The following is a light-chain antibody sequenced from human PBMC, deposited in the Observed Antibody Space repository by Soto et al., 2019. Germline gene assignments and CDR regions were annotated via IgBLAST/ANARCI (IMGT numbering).Light chain of an antibody. V-gene: IGKV2-30*01. CDR2: KVS. Sequence: DIVMTQSPLSLPVTLGQPASISCRSSQSLVYSDGDTYLNWFQQRPGQSPRRLIYKVSDRDSGVPDRFSGSGSGTDFTLKISRVEAEDVGVYYCMQGTRWPWTFGQGNKVEIK. J-gene: IGKJ1*01. CDR3: MQGTRWPWT. CDR1: QSLVYSDGDTY.